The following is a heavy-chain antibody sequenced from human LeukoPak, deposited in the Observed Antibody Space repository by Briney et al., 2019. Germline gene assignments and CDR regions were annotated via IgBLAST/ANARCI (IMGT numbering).Heavy chain of an antibody. J-gene: IGHJ4*02. CDR1: GGSVSSGSYY. D-gene: IGHD5-24*01. V-gene: IGHV4-61*01. CDR2: IYYSGST. Sequence: SETLFLTCTVSGGSVSSGSYYWSWIRQPPGKGLEWIGYIYYSGSTNYNPSLKSRVTISVDTSKNQFSLKLSSVTAADTAVYYCARVRDGYNRQIDYWGQGTLVTVSS. CDR3: ARVRDGYNRQIDY.